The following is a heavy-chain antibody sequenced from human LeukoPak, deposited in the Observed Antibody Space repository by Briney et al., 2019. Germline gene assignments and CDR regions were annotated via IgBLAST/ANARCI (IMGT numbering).Heavy chain of an antibody. Sequence: GASVKVSCKASGYTFTGYYMHWVRQAPGQGLEWTGWINPNSGGTNYAQKVQGRVTMTRDTSISTAYMELSRLRSDDTAVYYCARDLYNWNDEGYFDYWGQGTLVTVSS. CDR3: ARDLYNWNDEGYFDY. D-gene: IGHD1-1*01. CDR2: INPNSGGT. J-gene: IGHJ4*02. CDR1: GYTFTGYY. V-gene: IGHV1-2*02.